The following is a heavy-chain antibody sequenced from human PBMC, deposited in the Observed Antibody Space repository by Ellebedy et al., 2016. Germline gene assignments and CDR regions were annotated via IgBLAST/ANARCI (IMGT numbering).Heavy chain of an antibody. V-gene: IGHV3-21*01. Sequence: GESLKISXAASGFTFSNYTMNWVRQAPGKGLEWVSSISRSSTYIYYADSVKGRFTISRDDSKNTVYLQMNSLRREDTAVYYCANGGDEPDFWGQGTLV. CDR3: ANGGDEPDF. D-gene: IGHD3-3*01. CDR1: GFTFSNYT. CDR2: ISRSSTYI. J-gene: IGHJ4*02.